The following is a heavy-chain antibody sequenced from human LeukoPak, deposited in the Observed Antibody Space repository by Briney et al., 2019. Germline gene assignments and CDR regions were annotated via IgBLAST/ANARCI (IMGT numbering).Heavy chain of an antibody. Sequence: SAKVSCKASGGTFSSYAISWVRQAPGQGLEWMGGIIPIFGTANYAQKFQGRVTITTDESTSTAYMELSSLRSEDTAVYYCARDWKGYCSSTSCYTSAFDIWGQGTMVTVSS. D-gene: IGHD2-2*02. J-gene: IGHJ3*02. CDR1: GGTFSSYA. V-gene: IGHV1-69*05. CDR3: ARDWKGYCSSTSCYTSAFDI. CDR2: IIPIFGTA.